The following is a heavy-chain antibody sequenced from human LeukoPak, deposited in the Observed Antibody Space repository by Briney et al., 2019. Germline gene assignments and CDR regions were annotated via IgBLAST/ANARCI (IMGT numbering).Heavy chain of an antibody. V-gene: IGHV3-23*01. CDR3: AKDGILTGYYISNWFDP. Sequence: GGSLRLSCAASGFTFSSYAMSWVRQAPGKGLEWVSDISGSGGSTYYADSVKGRFTISRDNSKNTLYLQMNSLRAEDTAVYYCAKDGILTGYYISNWFDPWGQGTLVTVSS. CDR2: ISGSGGST. D-gene: IGHD3-9*01. CDR1: GFTFSSYA. J-gene: IGHJ5*02.